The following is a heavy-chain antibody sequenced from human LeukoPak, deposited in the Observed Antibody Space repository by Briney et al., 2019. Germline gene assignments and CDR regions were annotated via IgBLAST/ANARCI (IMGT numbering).Heavy chain of an antibody. V-gene: IGHV4-38-2*01. CDR2: IYHSGST. J-gene: IGHJ3*02. Sequence: SETLSLTCAVSGYSISSGYYWGWIRQPPGKGLEWIGSIYHSGSTYYNPSLKSRVTISVDTSKNQFSLKLSSVTAADTAVYYCARHLRPIASPIDAFDIWGQGTMVTVSS. CDR1: GYSISSGYY. D-gene: IGHD3-22*01. CDR3: ARHLRPIASPIDAFDI.